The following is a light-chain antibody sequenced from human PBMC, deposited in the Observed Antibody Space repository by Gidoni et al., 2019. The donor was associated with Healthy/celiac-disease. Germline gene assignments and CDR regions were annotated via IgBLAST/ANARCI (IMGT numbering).Light chain of an antibody. Sequence: EIMMTQSPATLSVSPGERATLSCRASQSVSMYLAWYQQKPGQAPRLLIYGASTRATGIPSRFSSRGSGTEFTLTISSLQSEDFAVYYCQQYNNWKGTFGPGTKVDIE. V-gene: IGKV3-15*01. J-gene: IGKJ3*01. CDR1: QSVSMY. CDR3: QQYNNWKGT. CDR2: GAS.